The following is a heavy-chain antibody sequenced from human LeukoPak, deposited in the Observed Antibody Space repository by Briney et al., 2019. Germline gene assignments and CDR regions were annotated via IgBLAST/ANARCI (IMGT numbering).Heavy chain of an antibody. J-gene: IGHJ5*02. Sequence: SETLSLTCAVSAYSISSGYRWGWIRQPPGKGLEWIGSIYHSGITYYNPSLKSRVTISVDTSNNQFSLELTSVTAADTTGYYCSRNRDCHTPGNHWGQGTLVTVSS. CDR3: SRNRDCHTPGNH. CDR1: AYSISSGYR. CDR2: IYHSGIT. D-gene: IGHD5-24*01. V-gene: IGHV4-38-2*01.